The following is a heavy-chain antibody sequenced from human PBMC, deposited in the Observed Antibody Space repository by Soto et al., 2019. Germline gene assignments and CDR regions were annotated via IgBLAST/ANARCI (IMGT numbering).Heavy chain of an antibody. V-gene: IGHV3-30-3*01. CDR3: ARDLLVVVTVTGGFDY. Sequence: GGSLRLSCAASGFTFSSYAMHWVRQAPGKGLEWVAVISYEGSHKNYADSVKGRFTISIDNSKNTLYLQMNSLMAEERAVDYCARDLLVVVTVTGGFDYWGQGTLVTVSS. D-gene: IGHD3-22*01. J-gene: IGHJ4*02. CDR2: ISYEGSHK. CDR1: GFTFSSYA.